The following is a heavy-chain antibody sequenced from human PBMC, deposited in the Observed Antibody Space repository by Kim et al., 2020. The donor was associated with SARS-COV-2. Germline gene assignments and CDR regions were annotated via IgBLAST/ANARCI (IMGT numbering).Heavy chain of an antibody. Sequence: GGSLRLSCEGSGFIFSDYYMSWVRQAPGKGLEWVSTIVSTNGPVDYADPVRGRFTIFRDNSKNTVYLQMNSLRVEDTAVYYCARTPQRGTAYGMDAWGQG. CDR3: ARTPQRGTAYGMDA. J-gene: IGHJ6*02. V-gene: IGHV3-11*01. CDR2: IVSTNGPV. D-gene: IGHD1-7*01. CDR1: GFIFSDYY.